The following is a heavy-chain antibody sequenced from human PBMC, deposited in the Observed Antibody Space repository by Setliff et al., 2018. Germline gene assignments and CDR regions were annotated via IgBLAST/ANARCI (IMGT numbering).Heavy chain of an antibody. CDR2: TKDKDKSYTT. CDR1: DGIIYDHW. D-gene: IGHD1-1*01. Sequence: LSLTCSVSDGIIYDHWWTWIRQPAGAGLEWIGRTKDKDKSYTTEYAASVQGRFTVSRDGSANSLFLHMNNLKTEDTAVYYCAREHTSDWKFDYWGPGTLVTVSS. V-gene: IGHV3-72*01. J-gene: IGHJ4*02. CDR3: AREHTSDWKFDY.